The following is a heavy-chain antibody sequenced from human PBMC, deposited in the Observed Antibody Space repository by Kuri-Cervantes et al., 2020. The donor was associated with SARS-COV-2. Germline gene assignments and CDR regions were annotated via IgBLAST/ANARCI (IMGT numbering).Heavy chain of an antibody. D-gene: IGHD1-1*01. J-gene: IGHJ4*02. V-gene: IGHV3-15*05. Sequence: GGPLRLSCAASGFTFSNAWMSWVRQAPGKGLGWVGRIISKTDGGTTDYSAPVKGRFTVSRDNAKNTLYLQMNSLRAEDTAVYFCAGAPGWNDPLDHWGQGTPVTVSS. CDR1: GFTFSNAW. CDR2: IISKTDGGTT. CDR3: AGAPGWNDPLDH.